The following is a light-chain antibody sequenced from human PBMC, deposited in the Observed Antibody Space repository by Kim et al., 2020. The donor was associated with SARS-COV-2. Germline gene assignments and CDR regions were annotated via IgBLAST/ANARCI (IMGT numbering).Light chain of an antibody. V-gene: IGKV3-20*01. J-gene: IGKJ4*01. CDR2: GAS. Sequence: PGERATLSCMASQSFSSSYLAWYQQKPGQPPRLLIYGASNRATGIPDRFSGSGSGTDFTLTITRLEPEDFAVYYCQKYSSSPALTFGGGTKVDIK. CDR3: QKYSSSPALT. CDR1: QSFSSSY.